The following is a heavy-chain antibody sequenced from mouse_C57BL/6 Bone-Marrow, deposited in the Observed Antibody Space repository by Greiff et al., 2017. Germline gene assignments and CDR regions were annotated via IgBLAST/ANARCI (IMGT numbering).Heavy chain of an antibody. Sequence: VQLQQSDAELVKPGASVKISCKVSGYTFTDPTIHWMKQRPEQGLEWIGYIYPRDGSTKYNEKFKGKATLTADKSSSTAYMQLNSLTSEDSAVYFCARRFYYYGSSPWFAYWGQGTLVTVSA. J-gene: IGHJ3*01. CDR1: GYTFTDPT. D-gene: IGHD1-1*01. CDR2: IYPRDGST. V-gene: IGHV1-78*01. CDR3: ARRFYYYGSSPWFAY.